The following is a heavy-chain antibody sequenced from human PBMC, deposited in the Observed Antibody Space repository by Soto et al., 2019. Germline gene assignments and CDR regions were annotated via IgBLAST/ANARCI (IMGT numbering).Heavy chain of an antibody. CDR1: GGTFSSYA. Sequence: GASVKVSCKASGGTFSSYAISWVLQAPGQGVEWMGWIIPIFGTANYAQKFQGRVTITADESTSTAYMELSSLRSEDTAVYYCARVSYYDSSGYYYGTNLDYWGQGTLVTVSS. CDR3: ARVSYYDSSGYYYGTNLDY. D-gene: IGHD3-22*01. CDR2: IIPIFGTA. J-gene: IGHJ4*02. V-gene: IGHV1-69*13.